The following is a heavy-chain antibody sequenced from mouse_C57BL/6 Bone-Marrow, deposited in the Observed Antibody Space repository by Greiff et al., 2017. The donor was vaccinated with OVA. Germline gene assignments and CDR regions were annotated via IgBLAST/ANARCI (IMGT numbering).Heavy chain of an antibody. CDR1: GFNIKDYY. D-gene: IGHD2-4*01. J-gene: IGHJ1*03. V-gene: IGHV14-1*01. CDR3: TTALYEYDWYFDV. Sequence: VQLQQSGAELVRPGASVKLSCTASGFNIKDYYMHWVKQRPEQGLEWIGRIDPEDGDTEYAPKFQGKATMTADTSSNTAYLQLSSLTSEDTAVYYCTTALYEYDWYFDVWGTGTTVTVSS. CDR2: IDPEDGDT.